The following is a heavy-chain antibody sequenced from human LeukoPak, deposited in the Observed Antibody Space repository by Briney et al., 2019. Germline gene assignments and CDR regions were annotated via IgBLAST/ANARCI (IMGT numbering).Heavy chain of an antibody. CDR2: ISSNGGST. V-gene: IGHV3-64D*09. J-gene: IGHJ4*02. CDR3: GKVAGKCIPDY. Sequence: QPGGSLRLSCSASGFTFNSYVMHWVRQAPGKGLEYVSAISSNGGSTYYADSVKGRFTISRDNSKNTLYLQMSSLRGEDTAVYYCGKVAGKCIPDYWGQGTLVTVSS. CDR1: GFTFNSYV. D-gene: IGHD1-14*01.